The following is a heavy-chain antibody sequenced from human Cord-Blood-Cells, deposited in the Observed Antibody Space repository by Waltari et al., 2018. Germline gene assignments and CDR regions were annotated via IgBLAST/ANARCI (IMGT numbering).Heavy chain of an antibody. D-gene: IGHD1-7*01. CDR3: AASGITGTGWFDP. CDR2: IYYSGST. V-gene: IGHV4-31*03. CDR1: GGSISSGGYY. Sequence: QVQLQESGPGLVKPSQTLSLTCTVSGGSISSGGYYWSWIRQHPGKGLEWIGDIYYSGSTYYNPSLKSRGTISVDTSKNQFSLKLSSVTAADTAVYYCAASGITGTGWFDPWGQGTLVTVSS. J-gene: IGHJ5*02.